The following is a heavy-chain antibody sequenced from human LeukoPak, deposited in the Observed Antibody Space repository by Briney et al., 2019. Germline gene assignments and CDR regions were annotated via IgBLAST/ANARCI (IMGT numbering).Heavy chain of an antibody. CDR3: ARASSILFYCSSTSCYGNYFDY. Sequence: ASVKVSCKASGYTFTSYYMHWVRQAPGQGLEWMGIINPSGGSTSYAQKFQGRVTMTRDTSTSTVYMELSSLRSEDTAVYYCARASSILFYCSSTSCYGNYFDYWGQGTLVTVSS. CDR1: GYTFTSYY. D-gene: IGHD2-2*01. J-gene: IGHJ4*02. V-gene: IGHV1-46*01. CDR2: INPSGGST.